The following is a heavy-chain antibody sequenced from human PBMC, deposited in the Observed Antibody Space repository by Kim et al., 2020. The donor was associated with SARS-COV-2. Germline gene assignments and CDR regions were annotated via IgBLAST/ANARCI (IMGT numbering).Heavy chain of an antibody. D-gene: IGHD2-8*01. CDR3: ARSWVGYCTDSVCPIDS. J-gene: IGHJ4*02. Sequence: LKIRVTISVDTSKNQFSLKLGSVTAADTAAYYCARSWVGYCTDSVCPIDSWGQGTLVTVSS. V-gene: IGHV4-30-2*05.